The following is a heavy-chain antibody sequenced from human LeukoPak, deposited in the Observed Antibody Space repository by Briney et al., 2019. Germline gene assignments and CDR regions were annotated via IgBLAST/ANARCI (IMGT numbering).Heavy chain of an antibody. Sequence: GGSLRLSCAASGFTVSSNYMSWVRQAPGKGLEWVSVIYSGGRTYYSDSVKGRFTISRDNYKNTLYLKMNSLRAEDAAVYYCAKAPVTSCRGAFCYPFDYWGQGTLVTVSS. CDR2: IYSGGRT. D-gene: IGHD2-15*01. V-gene: IGHV3-66*01. CDR1: GFTVSSNY. J-gene: IGHJ4*02. CDR3: AKAPVTSCRGAFCYPFDY.